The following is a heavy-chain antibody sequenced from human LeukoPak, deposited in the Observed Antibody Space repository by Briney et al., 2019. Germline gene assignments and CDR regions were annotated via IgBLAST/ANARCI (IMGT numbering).Heavy chain of an antibody. CDR2: ISSSGSST. D-gene: IGHD1-26*01. V-gene: IGHV3-23*01. J-gene: IGHJ6*03. Sequence: PGGSMRLSCAASGFTFSNHAMSWVRQAPGKGLEWVSGISSSGSSTFFADHVKGRFTISRDNAKNSLYLQMTTLQAEDTAVYYCARRSPGTSSLFYHYVDVWGKGTTVTVSS. CDR3: ARRSPGTSSLFYHYVDV. CDR1: GFTFSNHA.